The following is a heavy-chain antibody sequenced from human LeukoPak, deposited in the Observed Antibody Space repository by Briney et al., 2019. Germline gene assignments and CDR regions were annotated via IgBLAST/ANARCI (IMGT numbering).Heavy chain of an antibody. Sequence: GGSLRLSCAASGFTFSSYGMHWVRQAPGKGLEWVAVIWYDGSNKYYADSVKGRFTISRDNSKNTLYLQMNSLRAEDTAVYYCAKEYRTKGAFDIWGQGTMVTVSS. CDR2: IWYDGSNK. D-gene: IGHD1-26*01. CDR1: GFTFSSYG. V-gene: IGHV3-33*06. J-gene: IGHJ3*02. CDR3: AKEYRTKGAFDI.